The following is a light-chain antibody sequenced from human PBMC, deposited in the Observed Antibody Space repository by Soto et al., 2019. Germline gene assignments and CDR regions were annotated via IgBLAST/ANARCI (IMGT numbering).Light chain of an antibody. CDR3: QQYDSWPRG. Sequence: EIVMTQSPTTLSVSPGERDTIYCRASQGVSSNLAWYQQKPVQAPGLLIYGASTRATCIPARFSGSGSVTEFTLTISSLQSEDCAVYYCQQYDSWPRGFGQGTKVDIK. V-gene: IGKV3-15*01. CDR2: GAS. J-gene: IGKJ1*01. CDR1: QGVSSN.